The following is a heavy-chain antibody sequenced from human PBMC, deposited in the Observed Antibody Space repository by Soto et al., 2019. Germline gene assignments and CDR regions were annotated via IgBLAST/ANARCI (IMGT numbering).Heavy chain of an antibody. V-gene: IGHV3-7*03. J-gene: IGHJ4*02. D-gene: IGHD6-19*01. CDR1: GFTFSSSF. CDR3: ARYYRGSGRYFFDY. CDR2: INQDGGVT. Sequence: PGGSLRLSCVASGFTFSSSFMGWSRQAPGKGLKWVANINQDGGVTYYVDSVEGRFTISRDNTKDSLYLQMNSLRGEDTAIYYCARYYRGSGRYFFDYWGQGTPVTVSS.